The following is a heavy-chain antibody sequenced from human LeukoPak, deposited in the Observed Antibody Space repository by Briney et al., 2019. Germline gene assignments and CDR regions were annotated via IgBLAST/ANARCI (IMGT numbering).Heavy chain of an antibody. J-gene: IGHJ4*02. V-gene: IGHV4-30-2*01. CDR2: IYHSGST. CDR1: GGSISSGGYS. Sequence: SETLSLTCAVSGGSISSGGYSWSWIPQPPGKGLEWIGYIYHSGSTYYNPSLKSRVTISVDRSKNQFSLKLSSVTAADTAVYYCARGLGFGEFFDYWGQGTLVTVSS. CDR3: ARGLGFGEFFDY. D-gene: IGHD3-10*01.